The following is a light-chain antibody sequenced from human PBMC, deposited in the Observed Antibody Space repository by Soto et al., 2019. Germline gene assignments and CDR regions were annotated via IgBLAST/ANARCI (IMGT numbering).Light chain of an antibody. CDR3: SSYTSSDMRI. CDR2: DVS. Sequence: QSALTQPASVSVYPGQSISISCTGTSSDVGGYNYVSWYKQLPGRAPKLIIYDVSNRPSGVSDRFSGSKSGNTASLTISGLQAEDEADYYCSSYTSSDMRIVGGGTKVTVL. V-gene: IGLV2-14*03. J-gene: IGLJ2*01. CDR1: SSDVGGYNY.